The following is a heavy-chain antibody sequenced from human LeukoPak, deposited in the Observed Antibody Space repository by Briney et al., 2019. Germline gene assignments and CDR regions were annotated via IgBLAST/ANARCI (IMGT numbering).Heavy chain of an antibody. V-gene: IGHV4-39*01. CDR2: IYYSGST. CDR3: ARQKKPNWFDP. J-gene: IGHJ5*02. Sequence: SETLSLTCTVSGGSISSSSYYWGWIRQPPGKGLEWIGSIYYSGSTYYNPSLKSRVTISVDTSKNQFSLKLSSVTAADTAVYYCARQKKPNWFDPWDQGTLVTVSS. CDR1: GGSISSSSYY.